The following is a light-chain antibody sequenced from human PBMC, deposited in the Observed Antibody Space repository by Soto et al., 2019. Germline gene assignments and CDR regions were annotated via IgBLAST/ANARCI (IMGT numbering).Light chain of an antibody. CDR3: SSYTSSSTRV. CDR1: SGDIGGYKY. V-gene: IGLV2-14*01. Sequence: QSALTQPASVSGSPGQSITISCTGTSGDIGGYKYVSWYQQHPGKAPRLMIYDVSNRPSGASNRFSGSKSGNTASLTISGLQAEDEADYYCSSYTSSSTRVFGTGTKVTVL. CDR2: DVS. J-gene: IGLJ1*01.